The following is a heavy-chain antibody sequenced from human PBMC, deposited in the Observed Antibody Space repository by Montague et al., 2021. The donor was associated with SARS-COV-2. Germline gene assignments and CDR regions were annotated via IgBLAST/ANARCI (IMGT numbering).Heavy chain of an antibody. J-gene: IGHJ4*02. CDR2: ISYDGSNK. CDR3: AREGLTGNLAHFDY. V-gene: IGHV3-30-3*01. Sequence: SLSLSCAASGFTFSFYAMHWVRQAPGKGLEWVAVISYDGSNKYYADSVRGRFTISRDNSKTTLYLQMNSLRAEDTAVYYCAREGLTGNLAHFDYWGQGTLVTVSA. CDR1: GFTFSFYA. D-gene: IGHD1-14*01.